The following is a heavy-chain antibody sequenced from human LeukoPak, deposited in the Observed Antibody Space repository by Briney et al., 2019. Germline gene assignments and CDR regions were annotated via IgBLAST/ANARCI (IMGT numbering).Heavy chain of an antibody. V-gene: IGHV3-21*01. CDR3: ARELYPGFFYYYYYMDV. CDR1: GFTFSSYS. Sequence: PGGSLRLSCAASGFTFSSYSMNWVRQALGKGLEWVSSISSSSSYIYYADSVKGRFTISRDNAKNSLYLQMNSLRAEDTAVYYCARELYPGFFYYYYYMDVWGKGTTVTVSS. CDR2: ISSSSSYI. D-gene: IGHD2-8*01. J-gene: IGHJ6*03.